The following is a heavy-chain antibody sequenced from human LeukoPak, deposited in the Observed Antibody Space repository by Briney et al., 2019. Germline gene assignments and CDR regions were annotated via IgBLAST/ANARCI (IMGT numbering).Heavy chain of an antibody. CDR1: GFTFSSYG. CDR2: IWYDGSNK. CDR3: AREYYGSGNLLGY. D-gene: IGHD3-10*01. Sequence: PGGSLRLSCAASGFTFSSYGMHWVRQAPGKGLEWVAVIWYDGSNKYYADSVKGRFTISRDNSKNTLYLQMNSLRAEDTAVYYCAREYYGSGNLLGYWGQGTLVTVSS. V-gene: IGHV3-33*01. J-gene: IGHJ4*02.